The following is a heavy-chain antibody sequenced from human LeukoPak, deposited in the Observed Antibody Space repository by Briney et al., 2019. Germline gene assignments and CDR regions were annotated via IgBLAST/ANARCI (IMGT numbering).Heavy chain of an antibody. CDR3: AREDRYGATCYLDY. Sequence: PGGSLRLSCAASGFNFKTYSMHWVRQAPGKGLEWVAVITYDGSNKYYTDSVKGRVTISRDNSKKTLYLQMDNLIGEDTAVYYCAREDRYGATCYLDYWGQGTLVTVSS. CDR1: GFNFKTYS. CDR2: ITYDGSNK. V-gene: IGHV3-30*04. J-gene: IGHJ4*02. D-gene: IGHD4/OR15-4a*01.